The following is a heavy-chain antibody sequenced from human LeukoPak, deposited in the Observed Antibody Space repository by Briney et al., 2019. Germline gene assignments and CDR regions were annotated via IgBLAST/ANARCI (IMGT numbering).Heavy chain of an antibody. Sequence: SETLSLTCTVSGGSISSSSYYWGWIRQPPGKGLEWVGSIYYSGSTYYNPSLKSRVTISVDTSKNQFSLKLSSVTAADTAVYYCARDTVAGTVSFDYWGQGTLVTVSS. CDR1: GGSISSSSYY. CDR2: IYYSGST. CDR3: ARDTVAGTVSFDY. D-gene: IGHD6-19*01. V-gene: IGHV4-39*07. J-gene: IGHJ4*02.